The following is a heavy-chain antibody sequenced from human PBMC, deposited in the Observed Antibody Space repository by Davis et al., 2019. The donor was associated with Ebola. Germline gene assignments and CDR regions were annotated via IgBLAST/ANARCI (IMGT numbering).Heavy chain of an antibody. CDR2: IYYSGST. CDR1: GGSISSYY. Sequence: SETLSLTCTVSGGSISSYYWSWIRQPPGKGLEWIGYIYYSGSTNYNPSLKSRVTISVDTSKNQFSLKLSSVTAADTAVYYCARLRAAAGGVYWGQGTLVTVSS. CDR3: ARLRAAAGGVY. D-gene: IGHD6-13*01. J-gene: IGHJ4*02. V-gene: IGHV4-59*08.